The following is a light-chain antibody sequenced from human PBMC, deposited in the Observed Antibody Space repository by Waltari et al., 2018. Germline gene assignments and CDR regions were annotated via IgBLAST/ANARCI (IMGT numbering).Light chain of an antibody. Sequence: DIQLTQSPSSLSASVGDRVSITCRASESIGNRLNWYQQRPGKAPKLLIYAASTLQSGVPSRFTGSGSGTDFILTISSLQPEDFATYYCQQSYTTPRTYKNPRTFGQGTQVEIK. CDR3: QQSYTTPRTYKNPRT. CDR2: AAS. V-gene: IGKV1-39*01. CDR1: ESIGNR. J-gene: IGKJ1*01.